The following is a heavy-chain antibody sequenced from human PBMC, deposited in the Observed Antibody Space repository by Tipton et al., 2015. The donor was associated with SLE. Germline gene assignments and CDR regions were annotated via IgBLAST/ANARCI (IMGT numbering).Heavy chain of an antibody. CDR3: ARIRPSADLDY. CDR2: IYYSGST. J-gene: IGHJ4*02. D-gene: IGHD2-2*01. Sequence: TLSLTCTVSGCSLRSSSYYWGWIRQPPGKGLEWIGRIYYSGSTYYNPSLKSRVTISVNTSKNQFSLKLSSVTAADTAVYYCARIRPSADLDYWGQGILVTVTP. V-gene: IGHV4-39*07. CDR1: GCSLRSSSYY.